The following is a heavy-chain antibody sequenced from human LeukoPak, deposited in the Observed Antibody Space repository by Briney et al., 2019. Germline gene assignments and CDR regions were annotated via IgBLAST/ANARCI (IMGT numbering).Heavy chain of an antibody. CDR1: GFTFSSYG. CDR3: ARERQVVTGFDAFDI. J-gene: IGHJ3*02. Sequence: GRSLRLSCAASGFTFSSYGMHWVRQAPGKGLEWVAFIRYDGSNKYYADSVKGRFTISRDNSKNTLYLQMNSLRAEDTAVYYCARERQVVTGFDAFDIWGQGTMVTVSS. CDR2: IRYDGSNK. D-gene: IGHD3-22*01. V-gene: IGHV3-30*02.